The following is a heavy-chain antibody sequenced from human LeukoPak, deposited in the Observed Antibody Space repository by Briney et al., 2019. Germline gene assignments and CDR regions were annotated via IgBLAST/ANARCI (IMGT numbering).Heavy chain of an antibody. CDR2: ISTSSSYI. Sequence: PGGSLRLSCAASGFSFSSYSMNWVRQAPGKGLEWVSFISTSSSYIYYADSVKGRFTIPRDNAKNSLYLEMNSLRAEDTAVYYCARDLRYCSGGSCVLFDYWGQGTLVTVSS. D-gene: IGHD2-15*01. CDR3: ARDLRYCSGGSCVLFDY. CDR1: GFSFSSYS. J-gene: IGHJ4*02. V-gene: IGHV3-21*01.